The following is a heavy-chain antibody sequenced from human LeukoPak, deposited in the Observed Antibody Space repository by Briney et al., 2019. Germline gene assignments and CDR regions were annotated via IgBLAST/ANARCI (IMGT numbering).Heavy chain of an antibody. CDR3: AKQVRSRGSFDYYYYLLDV. CDR1: GGSISSSSYY. J-gene: IGHJ6*02. CDR2: VYYSGST. Sequence: PSETLSLTCTVSGGSISSSSYYWGWIRQPPEKGLEWIGSVYYSGSTYYSPSLKSRVTISVDTSKNQFSLKLSSVTAADTALYYRAKQVRSRGSFDYYYYLLDVWGQGTTVTVSS. V-gene: IGHV4-39*01. D-gene: IGHD6-13*01.